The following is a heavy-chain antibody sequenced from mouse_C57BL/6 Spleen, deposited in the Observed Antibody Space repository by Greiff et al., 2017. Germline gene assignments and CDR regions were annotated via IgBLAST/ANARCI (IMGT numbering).Heavy chain of an antibody. CDR2: ISGGGGNT. CDR3: ARPDAMDY. CDR1: GFTFSSYT. V-gene: IGHV5-9*01. Sequence: EVKLVESGGGLVKPGGSLKLSCAASGFTFSSYTMSWVRQTPEKRLEWVATISGGGGNTYYPDSVKGRFTISRDHAKNTLYLQMSSLRSEDTALYYCARPDAMDYWGQGTSVTVSS. J-gene: IGHJ4*01.